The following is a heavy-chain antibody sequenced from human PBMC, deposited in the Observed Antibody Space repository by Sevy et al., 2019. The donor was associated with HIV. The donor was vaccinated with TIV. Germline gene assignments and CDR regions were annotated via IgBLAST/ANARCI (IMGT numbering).Heavy chain of an antibody. D-gene: IGHD3-22*01. V-gene: IGHV3-15*01. CDR3: TTGNYYDSSGYYMGAFDI. Sequence: GGSLRLSCAASGFTFSNAWMSWVRQAPGKGLEWVGRIKSKTDGGTTDYAAPVKGRFTISGDDSKNTLYLQMNSLKTEDTAVYYCTTGNYYDSSGYYMGAFDIWGQGTMVTVSS. CDR2: IKSKTDGGTT. J-gene: IGHJ3*02. CDR1: GFTFSNAW.